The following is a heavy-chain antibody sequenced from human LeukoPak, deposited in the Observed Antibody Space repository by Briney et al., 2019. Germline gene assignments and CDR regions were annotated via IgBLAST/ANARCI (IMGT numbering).Heavy chain of an antibody. CDR3: ARFSTSMADTAMEVYGMDV. Sequence: GESLKISCKGSGYSFTSYWIGWVRQMPGKGLEWMGTIYPGDSDTRYSPSFQGQIAISADKSISTAYLQWSSLKASDTAMYYCARFSTSMADTAMEVYGMDVWGQGTTVTVSS. V-gene: IGHV5-51*01. D-gene: IGHD5-18*01. CDR2: IYPGDSDT. CDR1: GYSFTSYW. J-gene: IGHJ6*02.